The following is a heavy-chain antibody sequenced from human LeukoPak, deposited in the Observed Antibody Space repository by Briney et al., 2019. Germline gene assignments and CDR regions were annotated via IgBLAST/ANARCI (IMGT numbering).Heavy chain of an antibody. V-gene: IGHV3-53*01. J-gene: IGHJ4*02. CDR1: GFSVSTDR. CDR3: ARGWGSFEN. CDR2: LYSGGNT. D-gene: IGHD7-27*01. Sequence: GGSLRLSCAASGFSVSTDRMTWVRQAPGKGLEWVSTLYSGGNTYYADSVKGRFTISRDNSKNTLYLEMSSLRAEDTAVYSCARGWGSFENWGQGTLVAVSS.